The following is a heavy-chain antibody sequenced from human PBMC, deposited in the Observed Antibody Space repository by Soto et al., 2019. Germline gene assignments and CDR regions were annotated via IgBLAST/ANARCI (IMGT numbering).Heavy chain of an antibody. CDR1: GDSVSSNSAA. D-gene: IGHD6-13*01. J-gene: IGHJ4*02. CDR2: TYYRSKWYN. CDR3: VRVAAPRRFDY. V-gene: IGHV6-1*01. Sequence: SPTLSLTCAISGDSVSSNSAAWNWGRQSPSRGLEWLGRTYYRSKWYNDYAVSVKSRLTINPDTSKNQFSMKLNSVTPEDTAVYYCVRVAAPRRFDYWGQGTLVTVSS.